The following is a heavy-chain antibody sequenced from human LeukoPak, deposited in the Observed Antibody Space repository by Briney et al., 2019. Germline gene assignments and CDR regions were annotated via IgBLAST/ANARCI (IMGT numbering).Heavy chain of an antibody. V-gene: IGHV3-49*04. CDR2: IRSKAYGGTT. J-gene: IGHJ4*02. D-gene: IGHD5-12*01. Sequence: PGGSLRLSCTASGFTFGDYAMSWVRQAPGKGLEWVGFIRSKAYGGTTEYAASVKGRFTISRDDSKSIAYLQMNSLKTEDTAVYYCSNSGYDSSQASLDYFDYWGQGTLVTVSS. CDR3: SNSGYDSSQASLDYFDY. CDR1: GFTFGDYA.